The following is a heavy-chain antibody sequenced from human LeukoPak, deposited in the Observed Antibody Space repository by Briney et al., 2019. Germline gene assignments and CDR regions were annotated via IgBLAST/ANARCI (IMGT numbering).Heavy chain of an antibody. D-gene: IGHD3-3*01. V-gene: IGHV1-18*01. Sequence: ASVKVSCKASGYTFTNYGISWVRQAPGQGLEWMGWISIYNGNTDYAQKLRGRVTMTTDTSTSTAYMELRSLRSDDTAVSYCARITYDFWSGYYMPDDPWGRGTLVTVSS. CDR1: GYTFTNYG. CDR3: ARITYDFWSGYYMPDDP. CDR2: ISIYNGNT. J-gene: IGHJ5*02.